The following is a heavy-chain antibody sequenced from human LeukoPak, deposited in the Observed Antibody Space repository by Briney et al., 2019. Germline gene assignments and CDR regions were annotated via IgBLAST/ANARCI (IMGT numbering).Heavy chain of an antibody. V-gene: IGHV4-39*07. CDR2: IYYSGST. CDR1: GGSISSSNYY. CDR3: AREGSIVSIAVDY. D-gene: IGHD6-6*01. J-gene: IGHJ4*02. Sequence: SETLSLTCTVSGGSISSSNYYWGWIRQPPGKGLEWIGSIYYSGSTYYNPSLKSRVTIPVDTSKNQFSLKLSSVTAADTAVYYCAREGSIVSIAVDYWGQGTLVTVSS.